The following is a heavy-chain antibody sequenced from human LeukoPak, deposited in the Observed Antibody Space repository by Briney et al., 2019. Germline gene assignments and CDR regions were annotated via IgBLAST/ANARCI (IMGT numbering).Heavy chain of an antibody. V-gene: IGHV3-53*01. Sequence: GGSLRRSCTASGLSVSSSFMSWVRQTPGKGLEWVSSVFGGGGTRYADSVMGRFTISRDNSKSTLYLQMNSLRAEDTAVYYCARTYTNNAGYYLYWGQGTLVTVSS. CDR3: ARTYTNNAGYYLY. J-gene: IGHJ4*02. CDR2: VFGGGGT. D-gene: IGHD3-22*01. CDR1: GLSVSSSF.